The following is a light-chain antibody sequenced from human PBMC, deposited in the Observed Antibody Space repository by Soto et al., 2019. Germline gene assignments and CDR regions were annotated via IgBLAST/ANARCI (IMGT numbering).Light chain of an antibody. CDR1: SSDVGGYNY. V-gene: IGLV2-8*01. J-gene: IGLJ1*01. Sequence: QSALTQPPSASGSPGQSVAISCTGTSSDVGGYNYVSWYQQHPGKAPKLMIYEVNXRPSGVPDRFSGSKSGNTASLTVSGLQAEDEADYYCSSYAGSSNVFGTGTKVTGL. CDR2: EVN. CDR3: SSYAGSSNV.